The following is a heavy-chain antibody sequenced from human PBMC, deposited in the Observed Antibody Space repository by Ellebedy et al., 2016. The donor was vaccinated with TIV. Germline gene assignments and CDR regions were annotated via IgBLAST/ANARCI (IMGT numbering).Heavy chain of an antibody. CDR1: GFTFSSYG. V-gene: IGHV3-30*03. Sequence: GGSLRLXXAASGFTFSSYGMHWVRQAPGKGLEWVAVISYDGSNKYYADSVKGRFTISRDNSKNTLYLQMNSLRAEDTAVYYCARDRSSGWYDYFDYWGQGTLVTVSS. CDR3: ARDRSSGWYDYFDY. J-gene: IGHJ4*02. CDR2: ISYDGSNK. D-gene: IGHD6-19*01.